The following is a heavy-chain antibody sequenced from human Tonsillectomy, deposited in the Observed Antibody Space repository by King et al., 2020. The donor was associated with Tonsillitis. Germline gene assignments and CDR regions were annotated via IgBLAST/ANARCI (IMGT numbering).Heavy chain of an antibody. CDR2: IYHSGNT. D-gene: IGHD6-19*01. Sequence: QLQESGPGLVKPSETLSLTCAVSGYSISSGYYWDWIRQPPGKGLEWIGSIYHSGNTYYNPSLKSRVTISVDTSKNQFSLKLSSVTAADTAVYYCARVEEWLVLRVFAYWGQGTLVTVSS. J-gene: IGHJ4*02. V-gene: IGHV4-38-2*01. CDR3: ARVEEWLVLRVFAY. CDR1: GYSISSGYY.